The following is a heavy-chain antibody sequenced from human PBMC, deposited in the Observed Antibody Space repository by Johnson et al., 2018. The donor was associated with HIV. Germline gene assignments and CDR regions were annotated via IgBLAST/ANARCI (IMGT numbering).Heavy chain of an antibody. J-gene: IGHJ3*02. Sequence: QVQLVESGGGVVQPGRSLRLSCAASGFTFSSYGMHWVRQTPGKGLEWVAFIRYDGSNKYYADSVKGRFTISRENSKNTLYLQMNSLRAEETAVYYCARLDHYPCSWYLTYAFDIWGQGTMGTVSS. D-gene: IGHD6-13*01. CDR1: GFTFSSYG. CDR2: IRYDGSNK. V-gene: IGHV3-30*02. CDR3: ARLDHYPCSWYLTYAFDI.